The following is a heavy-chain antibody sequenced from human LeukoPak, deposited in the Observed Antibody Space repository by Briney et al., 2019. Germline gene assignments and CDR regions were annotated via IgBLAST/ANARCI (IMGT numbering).Heavy chain of an antibody. CDR1: GGSISSGGYY. CDR2: IYYSGST. J-gene: IGHJ5*02. D-gene: IGHD2-2*01. Sequence: PSETLSLTCTVSGGSISSGGYYWSWIRQHPGKGLEWIGYIYYSGSTYYNPSLKSRVTISVDTSKNQFSLKLSSVTAADTAVYYCARDRRESCSSTSCWSFGFDPWGQGTLVTVSS. V-gene: IGHV4-31*03. CDR3: ARDRRESCSSTSCWSFGFDP.